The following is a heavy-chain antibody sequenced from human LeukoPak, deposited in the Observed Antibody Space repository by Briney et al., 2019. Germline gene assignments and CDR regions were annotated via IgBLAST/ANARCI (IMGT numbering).Heavy chain of an antibody. CDR2: IIPIFGTA. CDR1: GGTFSSYA. D-gene: IGHD2-21*01. Sequence: GSSVQVSCKASGGTFSSYAISWGRQAPGQGLEWMGGIIPIFGTANYAQKFQCRGTITADEFTSTSYLELSSLRSEDTAGYYCARAAYCGGDXYXFXXWGQXTLV. CDR3: ARAAYCGGDXYXFXX. J-gene: IGHJ4*02. V-gene: IGHV1-69*01.